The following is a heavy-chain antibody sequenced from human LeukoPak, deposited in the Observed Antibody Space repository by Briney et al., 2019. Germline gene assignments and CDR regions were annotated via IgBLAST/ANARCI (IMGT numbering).Heavy chain of an antibody. CDR3: ARLKYFDFWTRLDY. D-gene: IGHD3-3*01. Sequence: GGSLRLSCAASGFTFSDYYMSWIRQAPGKGVEWVSYISSSGSTIYYADSVKGRFTISRDNAKNSLYLQMNSLRAEDTAVYYCARLKYFDFWTRLDYWGQGTLVTVSS. V-gene: IGHV3-11*01. CDR2: ISSSGSTI. J-gene: IGHJ4*02. CDR1: GFTFSDYY.